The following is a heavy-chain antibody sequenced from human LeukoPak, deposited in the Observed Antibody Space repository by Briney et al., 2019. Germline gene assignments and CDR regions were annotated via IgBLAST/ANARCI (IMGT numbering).Heavy chain of an antibody. CDR1: GGSISSSSYY. Sequence: SETLSLTCTVSGGSISSSSYYWGWIRQPPGKGLEWIGSIYYNGSTHYNPSLKSRVTISVDTSKNQFSLKLSSVTAADTAVYYCARHVVAAAAYYFDYWGQGTLVTVSS. J-gene: IGHJ4*02. CDR3: ARHVVAAAAYYFDY. D-gene: IGHD6-13*01. V-gene: IGHV4-39*01. CDR2: IYYNGST.